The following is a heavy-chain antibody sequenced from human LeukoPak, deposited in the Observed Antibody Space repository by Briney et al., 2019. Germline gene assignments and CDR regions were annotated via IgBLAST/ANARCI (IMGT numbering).Heavy chain of an antibody. Sequence: GGSLRLSCAASGFTFSSYAMSWVRQAPGKGLEWVSAISGSGGSTYYADSVKGRFTISRDNSKNTLYLQMNSLRAEDTAVYYCAKPRAYCSGGSCPIYYYYYYGMDVWGQGTTVTVSS. CDR3: AKPRAYCSGGSCPIYYYYYYGMDV. J-gene: IGHJ6*02. CDR1: GFTFSSYA. D-gene: IGHD2-15*01. V-gene: IGHV3-23*01. CDR2: ISGSGGST.